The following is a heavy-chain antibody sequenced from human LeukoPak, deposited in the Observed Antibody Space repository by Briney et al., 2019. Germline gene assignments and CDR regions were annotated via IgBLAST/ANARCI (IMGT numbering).Heavy chain of an antibody. CDR2: IYYTGRT. CDR1: GGSISSYY. CDR3: ACLTTADAFDI. D-gene: IGHD3-22*01. V-gene: IGHV4-59*01. J-gene: IGHJ3*02. Sequence: PSETLSLTCTVSGGSISSYYWSWIRQSPGKGLEWIAYIYYTGRTNYNPSLKSRVTISVDTSKNQFSLKLSSVTAADTAVYYCACLTTADAFDIWGQGTMVTVSS.